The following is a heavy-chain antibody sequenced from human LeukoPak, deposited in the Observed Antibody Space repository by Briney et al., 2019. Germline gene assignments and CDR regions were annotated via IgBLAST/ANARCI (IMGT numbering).Heavy chain of an antibody. CDR2: IWYDGSNK. CDR1: GFTFSSYG. J-gene: IGHJ4*02. V-gene: IGHV3-30*02. Sequence: GGSLRLSCAASGFTFSSYGMHWVRQAPGKGLEWVAVIWYDGSNKYYADSVKGRFTISRDNSKNTLYLQMNSLRAEDTAVYYCAKTVVVAALDYWGQGTLVTVSS. D-gene: IGHD2-15*01. CDR3: AKTVVVAALDY.